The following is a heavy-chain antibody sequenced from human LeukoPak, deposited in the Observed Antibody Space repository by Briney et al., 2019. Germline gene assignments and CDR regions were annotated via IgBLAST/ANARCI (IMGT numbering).Heavy chain of an antibody. V-gene: IGHV3-48*03. CDR2: ISSGGSSM. CDR3: ARDGYKPFDY. D-gene: IGHD5-24*01. Sequence: PGGSLRLSCAASGFTFSSYEMNWVRQAPGKGLEWVSFISSGGSSMYYVDSVKGRFTISRDNAKKSLYLQMNSLRAEDTAVYYCARDGYKPFDYWGQGTLVTVSS. CDR1: GFTFSSYE. J-gene: IGHJ4*02.